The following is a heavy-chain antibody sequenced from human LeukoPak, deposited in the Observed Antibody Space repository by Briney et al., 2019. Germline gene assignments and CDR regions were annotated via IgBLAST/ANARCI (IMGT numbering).Heavy chain of an antibody. CDR1: GYTFTGYY. V-gene: IGHV1-46*01. CDR3: ARDEGA. J-gene: IGHJ5*02. Sequence: ASVKVSCKASGYTFTGYYMHWVRQAPGQGLEWMGLINPSGSSTSYAQKFQGRLSLTRDMSTSTDYMELSSLRSEDTAVYYCARDEGAWGQGTLVTVSS. CDR2: INPSGSST.